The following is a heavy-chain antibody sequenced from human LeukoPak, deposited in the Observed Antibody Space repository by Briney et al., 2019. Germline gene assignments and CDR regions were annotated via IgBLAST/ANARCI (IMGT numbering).Heavy chain of an antibody. CDR2: IYHSGST. J-gene: IGHJ6*03. D-gene: IGHD1-1*01. CDR1: GGCISSSNW. Sequence: SETLSLTCAVSGGCISSSNWWSWVRQPPGKGLEWIGEIYHSGSTNYNPSLQSRVTISLDKSKNQFSLKLSSVTAADTAVYYCARVKGTAYYYYYYMDVWGKGTTVTISS. CDR3: ARVKGTAYYYYYYMDV. V-gene: IGHV4-4*02.